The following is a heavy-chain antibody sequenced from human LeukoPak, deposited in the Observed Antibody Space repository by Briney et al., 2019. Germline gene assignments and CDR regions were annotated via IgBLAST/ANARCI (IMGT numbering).Heavy chain of an antibody. D-gene: IGHD1-26*01. J-gene: IGHJ4*02. V-gene: IGHV3-33*01. CDR3: ARSSYYGYYFDY. Sequence: GGSLRLSCAASGFTFSSYGMHWVRQAPGKGLEWVAVIWYDGSNKCYADSVKGRFTISRDNSKNTLYLQMNSLRAEDTAVYYCARSSYYGYYFDYWGQGTLVTVSS. CDR1: GFTFSSYG. CDR2: IWYDGSNK.